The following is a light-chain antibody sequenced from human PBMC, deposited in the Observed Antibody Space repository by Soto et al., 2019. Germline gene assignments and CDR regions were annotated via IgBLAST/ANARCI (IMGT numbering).Light chain of an antibody. J-gene: IGKJ5*01. Sequence: EIVLTQSPGTLSLSPGERATLSGRASQTVSSNYLGWYQQKPGQPPRLLIYGASSRATGIPDRFSGSGSGTDFSLTISRLETEDFAVYDCQQQGDSPITFGQGTRLEIK. V-gene: IGKV3-20*01. CDR2: GAS. CDR1: QTVSSNY. CDR3: QQQGDSPIT.